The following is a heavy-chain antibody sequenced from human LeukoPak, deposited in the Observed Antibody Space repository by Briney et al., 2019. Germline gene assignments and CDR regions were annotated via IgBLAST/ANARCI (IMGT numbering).Heavy chain of an antibody. D-gene: IGHD1-26*01. CDR2: IKSKANGGTT. V-gene: IGHV3-15*01. CDR3: TTDAPGGSYPVDY. J-gene: IGHJ4*02. CDR1: GFTFSNAW. Sequence: PGGSLRLSCAASGFTFSNAWMSWVRQAPGKGLECVGRIKSKANGGTTDYAAPVKGRLTISRDDSENTLYLQMNSLKTEDTAVYYCTTDAPGGSYPVDYWGQGTLVTVSS.